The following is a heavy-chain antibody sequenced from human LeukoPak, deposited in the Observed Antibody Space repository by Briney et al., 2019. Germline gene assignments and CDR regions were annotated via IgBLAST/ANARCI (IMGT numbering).Heavy chain of an antibody. CDR3: ARIPPTTVVF. J-gene: IGHJ4*02. V-gene: IGHV3-48*03. Sequence: GGSLRLSCAASGFTFSSYEMNWVRQAPGKGLEWVSYISSSGSTIYYADSVKGRFTISRDNAKNSLYLQMNSLRAEDTAVYYCARIPPTTVVFWGQGTLVTVCS. CDR2: ISSSGSTI. D-gene: IGHD4-23*01. CDR1: GFTFSSYE.